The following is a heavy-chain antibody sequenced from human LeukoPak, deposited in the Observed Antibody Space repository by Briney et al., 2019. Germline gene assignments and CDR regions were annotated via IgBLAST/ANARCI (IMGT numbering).Heavy chain of an antibody. CDR3: ARVRGSGSYRLDY. D-gene: IGHD3-10*01. CDR2: ISGSGGST. J-gene: IGHJ4*02. V-gene: IGHV3-23*01. CDR1: GFTFSSYA. Sequence: PGGSLRLSCAASGFTFSSYAMSWVRQAPGKGLEWVSAISGSGGSTYYADSVKGRFTISRDNAKNSLYLQMNSLRAEDTAVYYCARVRGSGSYRLDYWGQGTLVTVSS.